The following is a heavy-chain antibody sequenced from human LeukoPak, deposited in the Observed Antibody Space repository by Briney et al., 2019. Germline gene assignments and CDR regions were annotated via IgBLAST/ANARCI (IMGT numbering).Heavy chain of an antibody. D-gene: IGHD3-10*01. V-gene: IGHV3-23*01. CDR2: ISGSGGST. J-gene: IGHJ4*02. CDR1: GFTFSSYG. CDR3: AKSSIWFGELLLHFDY. Sequence: GGSLRLSCAASGFTFSSYGMSWVRQAPGKGLEWVSAISGSGGSTYYADSVKGRFTISRDNSKNTLYLQMNSLRAEDTAVYYCAKSSIWFGELLLHFDYWGQGTLVTVSS.